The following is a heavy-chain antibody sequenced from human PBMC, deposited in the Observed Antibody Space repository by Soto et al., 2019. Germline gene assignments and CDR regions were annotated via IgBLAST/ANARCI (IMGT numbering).Heavy chain of an antibody. Sequence: ASVKVSCKASGYTFTSYAIHWVRQAPGQRLEWMGWINAGNGNTKYSQKFQGRVTITRDTSASTAYMELSSLRSEDTAVYYSARDPYCGGDCSPNWFDPWGQGTLVTVSS. D-gene: IGHD2-21*02. J-gene: IGHJ5*02. CDR2: INAGNGNT. CDR3: ARDPYCGGDCSPNWFDP. CDR1: GYTFTSYA. V-gene: IGHV1-3*01.